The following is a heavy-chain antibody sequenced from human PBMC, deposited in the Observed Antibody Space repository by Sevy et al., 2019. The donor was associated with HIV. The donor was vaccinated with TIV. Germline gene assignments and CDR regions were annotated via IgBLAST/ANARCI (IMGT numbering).Heavy chain of an antibody. J-gene: IGHJ4*02. Sequence: GSLRLSCAASEFTFSSYNMNWVRQAPGKGLEWVSSISGSSNYIYYAESVKGRFRISRDNVKDTLYLQMNSLRADDTAVYYCARGPTDASYDYFHYWGQGTLVTVSS. V-gene: IGHV3-21*06. CDR2: ISGSSNYI. CDR3: ARGPTDASYDYFHY. D-gene: IGHD1-26*01. CDR1: EFTFSSYN.